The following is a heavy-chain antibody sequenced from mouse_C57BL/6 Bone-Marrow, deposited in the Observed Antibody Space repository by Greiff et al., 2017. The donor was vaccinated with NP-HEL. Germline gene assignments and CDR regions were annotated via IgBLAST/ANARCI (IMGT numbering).Heavy chain of an antibody. D-gene: IGHD2-4*01. J-gene: IGHJ2*01. V-gene: IGHV1-82*01. CDR1: GYAFSSSW. Sequence: VQLQQSGPELVKPGASVKISCKASGYAFSSSWMNWVKQRPGKGLEWIGGIYPGDGDTNYNGKFKGKATLTADKSSSTAYMQLSSLTSEDSAVYFCAGLQHFDYWGQGTTLTVSS. CDR3: AGLQHFDY. CDR2: IYPGDGDT.